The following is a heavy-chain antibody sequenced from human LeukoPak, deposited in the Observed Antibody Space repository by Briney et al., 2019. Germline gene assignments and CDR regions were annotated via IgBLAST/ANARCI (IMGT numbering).Heavy chain of an antibody. CDR3: AREDCGGYVDY. CDR2: ISSNGGST. V-gene: IGHV3-64*01. Sequence: GGTLSLSCAASGFTFSSFSMRWVRQAPGQGLESVSAISSNGGSTYYANSVKGRFTISRDNSKNTLYLQMGSLRAEDMAVYYCAREDCGGYVDYWGQGTLVTVSS. CDR1: GFTFSSFS. J-gene: IGHJ4*02. D-gene: IGHD2-21*01.